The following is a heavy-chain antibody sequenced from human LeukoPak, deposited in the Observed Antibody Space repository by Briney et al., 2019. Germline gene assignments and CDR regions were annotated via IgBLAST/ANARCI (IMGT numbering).Heavy chain of an antibody. V-gene: IGHV3-21*01. CDR3: ARVIGYSSGWYDY. D-gene: IGHD6-19*01. CDR1: GLTFSSYS. Sequence: GGSLRLSCAASGLTFSSYSMNWVRQAPGKGLEWVSSISSSSSYIYYADSVKGRFTISRDNAKNSLYLQMNSLRAEDTAVYYCARVIGYSSGWYDYWGQGTLVTVSS. J-gene: IGHJ4*02. CDR2: ISSSSSYI.